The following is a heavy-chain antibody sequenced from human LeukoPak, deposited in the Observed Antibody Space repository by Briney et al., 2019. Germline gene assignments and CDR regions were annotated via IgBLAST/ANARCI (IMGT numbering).Heavy chain of an antibody. CDR1: GGTFSTYA. CDR2: IIPIFGTA. V-gene: IGHV1-69*06. Sequence: SVKVSCKASGGTFSTYAISWVRQAPGQGLEWMGGIIPIFGTANYAQKFQGRVTITADKSTSTAYMELSSLRSENTAVYYCAREGYCSSTSCGLDYWGQGTLVTVSS. D-gene: IGHD2-2*01. CDR3: AREGYCSSTSCGLDY. J-gene: IGHJ4*02.